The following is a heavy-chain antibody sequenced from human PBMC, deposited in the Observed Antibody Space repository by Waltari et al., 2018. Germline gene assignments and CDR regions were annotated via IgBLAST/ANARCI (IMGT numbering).Heavy chain of an antibody. Sequence: QLQLQESGPRLVKPSGTLSLICSVSGVSITSNRQYWAWIRQSPGQGLEWIGTISYSGTTYISPSLKSRVSVSRDTSKNQVSLTLGSVTAADMAVYYCATYIGASVGTAAFDVWGQGTMVTVSS. J-gene: IGHJ3*01. CDR2: ISYSGTT. V-gene: IGHV4-39*01. CDR1: GVSITSNRQY. CDR3: ATYIGASVGTAAFDV. D-gene: IGHD5-12*01.